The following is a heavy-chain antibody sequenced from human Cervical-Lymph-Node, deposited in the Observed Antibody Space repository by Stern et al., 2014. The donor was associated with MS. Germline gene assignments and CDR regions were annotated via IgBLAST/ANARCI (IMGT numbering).Heavy chain of an antibody. J-gene: IGHJ5*02. V-gene: IGHV3-30*04. CDR2: ISYDGSNK. Sequence: VQLVESGGGVVQPGRSLRLSCAASGFTFSSYAMHWVRQAPGKGLEWVAVISYDGSNKYYADSVKGRFTISRDNSKNTLYLQMNSLRAEDTAVYYCARDHLAYCGGDCYSGWFDPWGQGTLVTVSS. CDR1: GFTFSSYA. CDR3: ARDHLAYCGGDCYSGWFDP. D-gene: IGHD2-21*02.